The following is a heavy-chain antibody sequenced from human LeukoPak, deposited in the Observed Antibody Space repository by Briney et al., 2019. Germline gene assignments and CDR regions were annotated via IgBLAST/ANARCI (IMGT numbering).Heavy chain of an antibody. J-gene: IGHJ5*02. CDR1: GGSISSSSYY. D-gene: IGHD3-3*01. CDR3: ARGVYYDFWSGQLPYPGWFDP. Sequence: PSETLSLTCTVSGGSISSSSYYWGWIRQPPGKGLEWIGSIYYSGSTYYNPSLKSRVTISVDTSKNQFSLKLSSVTAADTAVYYCARGVYYDFWSGQLPYPGWFDPWGQGTLVTVSS. V-gene: IGHV4-39*07. CDR2: IYYSGST.